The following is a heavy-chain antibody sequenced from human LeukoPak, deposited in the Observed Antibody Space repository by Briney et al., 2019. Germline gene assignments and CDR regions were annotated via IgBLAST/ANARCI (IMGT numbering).Heavy chain of an antibody. D-gene: IGHD6-19*01. CDR1: GGSIKSSYY. Sequence: PSETLSLTCTVSGGSIKSSYYWGWIRQPPGKGLEWMGGIYYSGSTYYTPSPKSRVTFSVDTSKDQFSLNLSSVTASDTAVYYCARSGHSTGWHTFSLVYWGQGTLVTVSS. J-gene: IGHJ4*02. V-gene: IGHV4-39*01. CDR3: ARSGHSTGWHTFSLVY. CDR2: IYYSGST.